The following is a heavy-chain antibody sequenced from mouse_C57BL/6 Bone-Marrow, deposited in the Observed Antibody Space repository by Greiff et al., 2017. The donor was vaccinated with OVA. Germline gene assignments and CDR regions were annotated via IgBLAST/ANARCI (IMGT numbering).Heavy chain of an antibody. CDR3: ARDWVYAMDY. Sequence: QVQLQQSGPELVKPGASVKLSCKASGYTFTSYDINWVKQRPGQGLEWIGWIYPRDGSPKYNEKFKGKGTLTVDTSSSTAYMELHSLTAEDSAVYFCARDWVYAMDYWGQGTSVTGSS. D-gene: IGHD4-1*01. CDR1: GYTFTSYD. J-gene: IGHJ4*01. CDR2: IYPRDGSP. V-gene: IGHV1-85*01.